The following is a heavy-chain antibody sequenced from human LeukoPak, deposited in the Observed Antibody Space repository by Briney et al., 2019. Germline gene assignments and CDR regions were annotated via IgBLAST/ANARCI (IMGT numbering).Heavy chain of an antibody. V-gene: IGHV3-73*01. Sequence: PGGSLRLSCAASGFTFSGSAMHWVRQASGKGLEWVGRIRSKANSYATAYAASVKGRFTISRDDSKNTAYLQMNSLKTEDTAVYYCTRNPPNTMVRGVISSYYYMDVWGKGTTVTVSS. CDR2: IRSKANSYAT. J-gene: IGHJ6*03. CDR1: GFTFSGSA. D-gene: IGHD3-10*01. CDR3: TRNPPNTMVRGVISSYYYMDV.